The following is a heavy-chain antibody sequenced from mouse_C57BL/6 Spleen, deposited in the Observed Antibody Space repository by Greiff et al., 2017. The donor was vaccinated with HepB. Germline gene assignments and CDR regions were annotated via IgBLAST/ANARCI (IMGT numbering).Heavy chain of an antibody. CDR3: ATITTVVATGGD. CDR2: IDPSDSYT. D-gene: IGHD1-1*01. V-gene: IGHV1-69*01. J-gene: IGHJ2*01. CDR1: GYTFTSYW. Sequence: QVQLQQPGAELVMPGASVKLSCKASGYTFTSYWMHWVKQRPGQGLEWIGEIDPSDSYTNYNQKFKGKSTLTVDKASSTAYMQLSSLTSEDSAVYYCATITTVVATGGDWGQGTTLTVSS.